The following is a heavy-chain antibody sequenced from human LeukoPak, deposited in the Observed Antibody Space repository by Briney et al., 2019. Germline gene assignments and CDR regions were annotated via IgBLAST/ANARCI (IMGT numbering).Heavy chain of an antibody. D-gene: IGHD3-22*01. Sequence: PSETLSLTCTVSGGSIGTYYWSWIRQPAGKGLEWIGRIFTTGCANYNPSLKSRVTISLDTSKNKFSLRLNSVTAAATAVYYCVKDGHSWGLLWGQGTLVTVSS. J-gene: IGHJ4*02. CDR2: IFTTGCA. CDR1: GGSIGTYY. CDR3: VKDGHSWGLL. V-gene: IGHV4-4*07.